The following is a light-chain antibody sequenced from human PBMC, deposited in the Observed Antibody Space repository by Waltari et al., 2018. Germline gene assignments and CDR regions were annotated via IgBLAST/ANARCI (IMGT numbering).Light chain of an antibody. J-gene: IGKJ1*01. CDR2: DTS. CDR3: QQYNLWPRT. V-gene: IGKV3-15*01. CDR1: QSVGVT. Sequence: EIVMTQSPATLSVSPGERATLSCRASQSVGVTLAWYQQKPGQAPTLLIYDTSTRATVVPAKFRGSGSVTEFTLTISSLQSEDFAIYYCQQYNLWPRTFGQGTRVEIK.